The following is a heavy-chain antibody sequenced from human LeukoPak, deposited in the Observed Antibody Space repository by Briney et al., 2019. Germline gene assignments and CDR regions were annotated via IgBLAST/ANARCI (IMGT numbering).Heavy chain of an antibody. CDR1: GFTLSSYS. CDR2: ISSSSSYI. V-gene: IGHV3-21*01. Sequence: GGSLRLSCAASGFTLSSYSMNWVGQAPGKGLEWDSSISSSSSYIYYADSVKGRFTISRDNAKNSLYLQMNSLRAEDTAVHYCARVSSSWTEDWFDPWGQGTLVTVSS. J-gene: IGHJ5*01. CDR3: ARVSSSWTEDWFDP. D-gene: IGHD6-13*01.